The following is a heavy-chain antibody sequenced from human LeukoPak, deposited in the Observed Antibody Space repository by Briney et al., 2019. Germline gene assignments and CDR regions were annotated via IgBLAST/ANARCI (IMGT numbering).Heavy chain of an antibody. CDR1: GGSISNTNW. J-gene: IGHJ4*02. V-gene: IGHV4-4*02. CDR3: ARTSYINGAYYFHY. CDR2: VNLQGST. Sequence: PSGTLSLTCGVSGGSISNTNWWTWVRQPPGKGLEWIGEVNLQGSTNYNPSLKSRVAISVDKSENHISLKLTSVTAADTAIYYCARTSYINGAYYFHYWGQGALVTVSS. D-gene: IGHD2-21*01.